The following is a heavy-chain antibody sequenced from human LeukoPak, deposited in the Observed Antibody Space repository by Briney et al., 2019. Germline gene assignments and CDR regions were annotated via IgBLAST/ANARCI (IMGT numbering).Heavy chain of an antibody. V-gene: IGHV1-18*01. Sequence: ASVKVSCKASGYTFTSYGISWVRQAPGQGLEWMGWISAYNGNTNYAQKLQGRVTMTTDTSTSTAYMELRSLRSDDTAVYYCARDATDIVVVPAATNFDYWGQGTLVTVSS. CDR2: ISAYNGNT. D-gene: IGHD2-2*01. CDR3: ARDATDIVVVPAATNFDY. CDR1: GYTFTSYG. J-gene: IGHJ4*02.